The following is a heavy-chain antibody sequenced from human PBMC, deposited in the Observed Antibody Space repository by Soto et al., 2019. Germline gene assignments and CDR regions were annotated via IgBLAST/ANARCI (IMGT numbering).Heavy chain of an antibody. Sequence: GGSLRLSCAASGFTFSSYSMNWVRQAPGKGLEWISYISSTSSTIYYADSVKGRFTISRDNAKNSLYLQMNSLRDEDTAVFYCVRVTGYNPLRFDYWGQGTLVTVSS. CDR3: VRVTGYNPLRFDY. CDR2: ISSTSSTI. J-gene: IGHJ4*02. CDR1: GFTFSSYS. V-gene: IGHV3-48*02. D-gene: IGHD5-12*01.